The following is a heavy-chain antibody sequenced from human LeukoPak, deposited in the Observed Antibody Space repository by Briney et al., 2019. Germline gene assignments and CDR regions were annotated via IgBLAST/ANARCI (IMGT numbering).Heavy chain of an antibody. J-gene: IGHJ6*03. D-gene: IGHD3-3*01. CDR2: ISSRGGGT. CDR1: GFTYGDYA. CDR3: AKGPTIFGMTLNTYYYMDV. V-gene: IGHV3-23*01. Sequence: PGGSLRLSCAASGFTYGDYAMTWVRQAPGKGLQWVSTISSRGGGTYYADSVEGRFTISRDNSKNTLYLQMNSLRAEDTAVYYCAKGPTIFGMTLNTYYYMDVWGKGTTVTVSS.